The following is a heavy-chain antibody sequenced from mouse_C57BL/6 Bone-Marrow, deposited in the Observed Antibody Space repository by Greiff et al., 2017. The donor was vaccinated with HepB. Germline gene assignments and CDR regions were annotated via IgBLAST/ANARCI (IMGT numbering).Heavy chain of an antibody. V-gene: IGHV5-6*01. CDR3: ARHDV. Sequence: EVKLVESGGDLVKPGGSLKLSCAASGFTFSSYGMSWVRQTPDKRLEWVATISSGGSYTYYPDSVKGRFTISRDNAKNTLYLQMSSLKSEDTAMYYCARHDVWGTGTTVTVSS. CDR2: ISSGGSYT. CDR1: GFTFSSYG. J-gene: IGHJ1*03.